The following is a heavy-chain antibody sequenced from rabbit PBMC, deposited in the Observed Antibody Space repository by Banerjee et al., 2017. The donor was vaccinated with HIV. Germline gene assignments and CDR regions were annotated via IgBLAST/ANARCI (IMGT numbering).Heavy chain of an antibody. CDR2: IYTDSGST. J-gene: IGHJ6*01. Sequence: QEQLEESGGGLVKPEGSLTLTCTASGFSFSSGYDMCWVRQAPGKGLEWIACIYTDSGSTYYASWAKGRFTISKTSSTTVTLQMTSLTAADTATYFCARDRSVGSAGYYRDLWGPGTLVTVS. CDR3: ARDRSVGSAGYYRDL. CDR1: GFSFSSGYD. D-gene: IGHD1-1*01. V-gene: IGHV1S45*01.